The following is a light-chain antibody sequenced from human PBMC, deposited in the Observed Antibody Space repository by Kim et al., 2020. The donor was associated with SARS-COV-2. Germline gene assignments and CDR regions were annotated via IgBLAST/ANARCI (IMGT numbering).Light chain of an antibody. Sequence: SASVGDRGTNTCRASQGIRNDLGWYQQKPGKAPKRLIDAASSLQSGVPSRFSGSGAGTEFTLTIISLQPEDFATDYCLQHNSYPLFGGGTKVDIK. J-gene: IGKJ4*01. V-gene: IGKV1-17*01. CDR1: QGIRND. CDR2: AAS. CDR3: LQHNSYPL.